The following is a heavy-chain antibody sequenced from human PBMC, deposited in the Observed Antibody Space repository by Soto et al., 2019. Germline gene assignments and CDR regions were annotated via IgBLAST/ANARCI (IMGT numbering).Heavy chain of an antibody. CDR2: ISRSSTGI. Sequence: EVQLVESGGGLVQPGGSLRLSCAASGFTFSLYSMSWVRQAPGKGLEWVSYISRSSTGIHYADSVKGRFTISRDDVTNSMDLQMNSLRDGDKAVYYCARAVTGGLDVWGQGTKVSISS. CDR1: GFTFSLYS. CDR3: ARAVTGGLDV. V-gene: IGHV3-21*02. J-gene: IGHJ6*01. D-gene: IGHD3-10*01.